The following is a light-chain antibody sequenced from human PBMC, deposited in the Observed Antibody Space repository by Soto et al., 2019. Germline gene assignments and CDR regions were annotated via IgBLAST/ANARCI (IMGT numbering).Light chain of an antibody. J-gene: IGLJ1*01. Sequence: QSVLTQPASVSGSPGQSITISCTGTSSDVGGYNYVSWYQQHPGKAPKLMIYDVSNRPSGVSNRFSGSKSGNTASLTISGLQAEDEADYYCSSDTSSGALLYVFVTGTKLTVL. CDR2: DVS. CDR3: SSDTSSGALLYV. CDR1: SSDVGGYNY. V-gene: IGLV2-14*01.